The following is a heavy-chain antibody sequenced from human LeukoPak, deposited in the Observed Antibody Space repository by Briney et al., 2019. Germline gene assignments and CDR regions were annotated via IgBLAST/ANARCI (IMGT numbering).Heavy chain of an antibody. Sequence: ASVKVSCKASGYTFTSYDINWVRQATGQGLEWMGGIRPETGEPIFAQKFRGRVTITEDTFTDTGYLELRGLTSEDTAVYYCSTDSGRSYFYFDFWGQGTLVTVSS. V-gene: IGHV1-24*01. CDR2: IRPETGEP. CDR3: STDSGRSYFYFDF. D-gene: IGHD3-10*01. CDR1: GYTFTSYD. J-gene: IGHJ4*02.